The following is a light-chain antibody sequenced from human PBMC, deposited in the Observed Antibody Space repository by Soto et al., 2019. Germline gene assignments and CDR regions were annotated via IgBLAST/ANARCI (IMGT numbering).Light chain of an antibody. CDR3: QQYSTYST. V-gene: IGKV1-5*03. CDR1: QTISSW. CDR2: KAS. Sequence: IQMTPSPSTLSGSVGDSVPTACRASQTISSWLGWYQQKPGKAPKLLIYKASTLKSGVPSRFSGSGSGTEFTLTISSLQPDDFATYYCQQYSTYSTFGQGTRLEIK. J-gene: IGKJ5*01.